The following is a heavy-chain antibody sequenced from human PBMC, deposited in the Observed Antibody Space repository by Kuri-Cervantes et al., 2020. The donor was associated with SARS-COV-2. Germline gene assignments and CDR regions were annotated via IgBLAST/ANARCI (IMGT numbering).Heavy chain of an antibody. J-gene: IGHJ6*03. CDR1: GFTFSSYA. D-gene: IGHD6-19*01. Sequence: GESLKISCAASGFTFSSYAMSWVRQAPGQGLEWVSGISDSGDSTNYADSVKGRFTISRDNSKNTVYLEMDSLGADDTAVYYCAKDQLEQWLVYYYYMDVWGKGTTVTVSS. V-gene: IGHV3-23*01. CDR3: AKDQLEQWLVYYYYMDV. CDR2: ISDSGDST.